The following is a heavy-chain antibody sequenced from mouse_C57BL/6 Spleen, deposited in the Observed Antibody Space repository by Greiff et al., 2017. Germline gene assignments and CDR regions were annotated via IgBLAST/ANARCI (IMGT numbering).Heavy chain of an antibody. CDR1: GYNFTSYW. Sequence: QVQLQQPGTELVKPGASVKLSCKASGYNFTSYWMHWVKQRPGQGLEWIGNINPSNGGTKYNEKFKSKATLTVDKSSSTASMQLSSLTSEDSAVYYCASSITTVVASLDYWGQGTTLTVSS. CDR3: ASSITTVVASLDY. J-gene: IGHJ2*01. D-gene: IGHD1-1*01. CDR2: INPSNGGT. V-gene: IGHV1-53*01.